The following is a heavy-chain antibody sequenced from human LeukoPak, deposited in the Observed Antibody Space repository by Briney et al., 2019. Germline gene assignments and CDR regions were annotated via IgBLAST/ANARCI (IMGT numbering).Heavy chain of an antibody. CDR2: IKQDGSEK. Sequence: HTGGSLPLPCAASGFTFSRYWISWVRQAPGKGLEWVANIKQDGSEKYYVDSVKGRFTISRDNAKNSLYLQMNSLRGEDTAVYYCVRVSCTNGVCYGFDYWGQGNLVSVSS. CDR1: GFTFSRYW. J-gene: IGHJ4*02. CDR3: VRVSCTNGVCYGFDY. D-gene: IGHD2-8*01. V-gene: IGHV3-7*01.